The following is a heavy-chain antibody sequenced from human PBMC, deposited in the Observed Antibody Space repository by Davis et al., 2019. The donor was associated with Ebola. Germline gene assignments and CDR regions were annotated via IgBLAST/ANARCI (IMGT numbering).Heavy chain of an antibody. CDR3: ARDGEHYSDLDY. Sequence: HTGGSLRLSCVVSGFSFSSYWMHWVRQAPGKGLVWVSRITSDGSTKSYADAVKGRFTISRDNAKNTLYLQMDSLRAEDTAVYYCARDGEHYSDLDYWGQGTLVTVSS. J-gene: IGHJ4*02. CDR2: ITSDGSTK. CDR1: GFSFSSYW. D-gene: IGHD1-26*01. V-gene: IGHV3-74*01.